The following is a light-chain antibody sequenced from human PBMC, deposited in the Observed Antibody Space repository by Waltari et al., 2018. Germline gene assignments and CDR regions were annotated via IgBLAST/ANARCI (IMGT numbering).Light chain of an antibody. CDR3: QQYDTPLS. Sequence: DIQMTQSPSSLSASVGDRVTITCQANQDIYNSLKWYQQKPGKAPNLLIYGASNLEPGVPSRFSGSGSGTHFTFTISSLQPDDFATYYCQQYDTPLSFGGGTKVAIK. CDR2: GAS. J-gene: IGKJ4*01. V-gene: IGKV1-33*01. CDR1: QDIYNS.